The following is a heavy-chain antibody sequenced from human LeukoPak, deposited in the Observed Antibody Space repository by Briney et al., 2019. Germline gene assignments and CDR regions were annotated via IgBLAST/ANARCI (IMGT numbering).Heavy chain of an antibody. V-gene: IGHV5-51*01. CDR3: ARAGPAAMRYDAFDI. D-gene: IGHD2-2*01. J-gene: IGHJ3*02. CDR2: IYPGDSDT. CDR1: GYSFTSYW. Sequence: GESLQISCKGSGYSFTSYWIGWGRQLPGKGLEWMGIIYPGDSDTRYSPSFQGQVTISAHKSISTAYLQWSSLKASDTAMYYCARAGPAAMRYDAFDIWGQGTMVTVSS.